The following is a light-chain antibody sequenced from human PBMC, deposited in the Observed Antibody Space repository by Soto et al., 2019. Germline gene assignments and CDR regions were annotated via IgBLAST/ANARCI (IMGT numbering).Light chain of an antibody. V-gene: IGLV1-44*01. CDR2: SNN. J-gene: IGLJ2*01. CDR1: SSNIGSNT. Sequence: QTVVTQPPSASGTPGQRVTISCSGSSSNIGSNTVNWYQQLPGTTPKLLIYSNNQRPSGVPDRFSGSKSGTSASLAIRGLQSEDEADYYCAAWDDSLSGPVFGGGTKVTVL. CDR3: AAWDDSLSGPV.